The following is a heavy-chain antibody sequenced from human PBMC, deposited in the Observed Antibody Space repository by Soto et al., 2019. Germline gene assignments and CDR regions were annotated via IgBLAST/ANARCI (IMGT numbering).Heavy chain of an antibody. J-gene: IGHJ6*02. CDR1: IFTLSTYA. CDR2: ISGSSRST. V-gene: IGHV3-23*01. CDR3: AKGDSDGYYYYSGMDV. Sequence: GGCLRLSCAASIFTLSTYAMISVRQAPCQGLEWRSAISGSSRSTYYADSVQGRVTISRDNCKNPLFLQMNSLRAEDKAVYHCAKGDSDGYYYYSGMDVWGQGITLTVSS.